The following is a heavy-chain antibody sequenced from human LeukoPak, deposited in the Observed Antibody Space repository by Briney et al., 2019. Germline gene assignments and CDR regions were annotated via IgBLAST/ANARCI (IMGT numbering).Heavy chain of an antibody. D-gene: IGHD1-14*01. CDR2: LYSDGNT. CDR3: ARGVEPLAANTLAY. V-gene: IGHV3-53*01. J-gene: IGHJ4*02. Sequence: GSLRLSCAASGFTVITNDMTWVRQAPGKGLEWVSVLYSDGNTKYADSVQGRFTISRDNAKNTLYLEMNSLSPDDTAVYYCARGVEPLAANTLAYWGQGTLVTVSS. CDR1: GFTVITND.